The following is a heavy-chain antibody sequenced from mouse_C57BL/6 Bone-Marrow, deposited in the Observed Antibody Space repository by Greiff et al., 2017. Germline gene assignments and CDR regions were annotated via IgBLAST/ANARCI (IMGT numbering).Heavy chain of an antibody. Sequence: EVKVVESGEGLVKPGGSLKLSCAASGFTFSSYAMSWVRQTPEKRLEWVAYISSGGDYIYYADPVKGRFTISRDNARNPLYLQMSSLKSEDTAMYYCTRESYYGSSYDWYFDVWGTGTTVTVSS. D-gene: IGHD1-1*01. V-gene: IGHV5-9-1*02. CDR2: ISSGGDYI. J-gene: IGHJ1*03. CDR1: GFTFSSYA. CDR3: TRESYYGSSYDWYFDV.